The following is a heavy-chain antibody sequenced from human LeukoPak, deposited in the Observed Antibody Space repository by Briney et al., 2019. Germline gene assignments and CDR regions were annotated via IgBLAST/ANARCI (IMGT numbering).Heavy chain of an antibody. CDR1: GFTFSSYG. J-gene: IGHJ4*02. V-gene: IGHV3-23*01. CDR2: ISGSGGST. CDR3: ARVRIQWLITRYFDY. D-gene: IGHD3-22*01. Sequence: GGSLRLSCAASGFTFSSYGMTWVRQAPGKGLGWVLAISGSGGSTYYADSVKGRFTISRDNSKNTLYLQMNSLRAEDTAVYYCARVRIQWLITRYFDYWGQGTLVTVSS.